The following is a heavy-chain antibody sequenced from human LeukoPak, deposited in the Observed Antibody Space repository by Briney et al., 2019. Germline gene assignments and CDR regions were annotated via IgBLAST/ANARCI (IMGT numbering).Heavy chain of an antibody. D-gene: IGHD2-2*01. Sequence: GGSLRLSCAASGFTFSSYAMSWVRQAPGKGLEWVSAISGSGGSTYYADSVEGRFTISRDNSKNTLYLQMNSLRAEDTAVYYCAKGEYQLRLYYFDYWGQGTLVTVSS. V-gene: IGHV3-23*01. CDR1: GFTFSSYA. CDR2: ISGSGGST. J-gene: IGHJ4*02. CDR3: AKGEYQLRLYYFDY.